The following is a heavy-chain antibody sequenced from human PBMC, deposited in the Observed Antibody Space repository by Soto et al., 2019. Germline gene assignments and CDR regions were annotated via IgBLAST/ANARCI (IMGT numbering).Heavy chain of an antibody. Sequence: GGSLRLSCAASGFTFSSYAMHWVRQAPGKGLEWVAVISYDGSNKYYADSVKGRFTISRDNSKNTLYLQMNSLRAEDTAVYYCAREKIDILTGYYIGGSGAFDIWGQGTMVTVSS. CDR1: GFTFSSYA. CDR3: AREKIDILTGYYIGGSGAFDI. CDR2: ISYDGSNK. D-gene: IGHD3-9*01. V-gene: IGHV3-30-3*01. J-gene: IGHJ3*02.